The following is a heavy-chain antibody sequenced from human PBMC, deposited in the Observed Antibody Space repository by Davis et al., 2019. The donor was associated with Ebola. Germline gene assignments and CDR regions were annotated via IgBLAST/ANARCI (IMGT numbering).Heavy chain of an antibody. D-gene: IGHD3-10*01. CDR2: ISWNSGSI. CDR3: AKARGLWFGEVQDAFDI. CDR1: GFTFDDYA. V-gene: IGHV3-9*01. J-gene: IGHJ3*02. Sequence: SLKISCAASGFTFDDYAMHWVRQAPGKGLAWVSGISWNSGSIGYADSVKGRFTISRDNAKNSLYLQMNSLRAEDTALYYCAKARGLWFGEVQDAFDIWGQGTMVTVSS.